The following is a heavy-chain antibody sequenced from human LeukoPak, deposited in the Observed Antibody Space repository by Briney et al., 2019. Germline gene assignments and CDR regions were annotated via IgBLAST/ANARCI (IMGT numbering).Heavy chain of an antibody. CDR1: GFTFSSYG. J-gene: IGHJ6*03. D-gene: IGHD4-17*01. CDR3: AKAAYGDYESDGRVDYYMDV. V-gene: IGHV3-23*01. CDR2: ISGSGGST. Sequence: PGGSLRLSCAASGFTFSSYGMSWVRQAPGKGLEWVSAISGSGGSTYYADSVKGRFTISRDNSKNTLYLQMNSLRAEDTAVYYCAKAAYGDYESDGRVDYYMDVWGKGTTVTISS.